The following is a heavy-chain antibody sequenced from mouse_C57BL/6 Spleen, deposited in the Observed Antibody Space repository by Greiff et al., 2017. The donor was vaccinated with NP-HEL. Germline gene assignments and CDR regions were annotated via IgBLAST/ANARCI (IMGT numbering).Heavy chain of an antibody. V-gene: IGHV1-55*01. CDR3: TRRDYYGSSNWYFDV. CDR1: GYTFTSYW. J-gene: IGHJ1*03. D-gene: IGHD1-1*01. Sequence: VQLQQSGAELVKPGASVKMSCKASGYTFTSYWITWVKQRPGQGLEWIGDIYPGSGSTNYNEKFKSKATLTADTSSSTAYMQLSSLTSEDSAVYYCTRRDYYGSSNWYFDVWGTGTTVTVPS. CDR2: IYPGSGST.